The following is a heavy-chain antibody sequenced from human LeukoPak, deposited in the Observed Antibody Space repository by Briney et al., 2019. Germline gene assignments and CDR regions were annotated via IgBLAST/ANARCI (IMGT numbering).Heavy chain of an antibody. D-gene: IGHD4-17*01. Sequence: GGSLRLSCAASGFTFNSYGMHWVRQAPGKGLEWVAVISYDGSNKYYADSVKGRFTISRDNSKNTLYLQMNSLRAEDTAVYYCAKDGGYGERYYYYYMDVWGKGTTVTVSS. CDR3: AKDGGYGERYYYYYMDV. CDR2: ISYDGSNK. J-gene: IGHJ6*03. V-gene: IGHV3-30*18. CDR1: GFTFNSYG.